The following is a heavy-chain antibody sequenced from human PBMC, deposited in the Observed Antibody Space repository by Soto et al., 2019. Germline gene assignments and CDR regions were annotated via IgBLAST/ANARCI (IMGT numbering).Heavy chain of an antibody. V-gene: IGHV4-31*03. CDR1: GGSINSGGYC. D-gene: IGHD5-18*01. J-gene: IGHJ4*02. Sequence: QVQLQESGPGLVKPSQTLSLTCTVSGGSINSGGYCWSWIRQHPGKGLDWIGCISYGGSTSYNPSRKWRVTISVDTSKNQFSLKLTSVTAAATAVYYCSRGILVWGQGALITVSS. CDR2: ISYGGST. CDR3: SRGILV.